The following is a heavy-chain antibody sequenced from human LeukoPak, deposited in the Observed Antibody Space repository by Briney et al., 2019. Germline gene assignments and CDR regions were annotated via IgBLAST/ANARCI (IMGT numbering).Heavy chain of an antibody. CDR3: ARGVVGATTGAYSFDY. J-gene: IGHJ4*02. D-gene: IGHD1-26*01. Sequence: SVKVSCKASGGTFSSYAISWVRQAPGQGLEWMGGIIPIFGTANYAQKFQGRVTIIADESTSTAYMELSSLRSEDTAVYYCARGVVGATTGAYSFDYWGRGTLVTVSS. V-gene: IGHV1-69*13. CDR1: GGTFSSYA. CDR2: IIPIFGTA.